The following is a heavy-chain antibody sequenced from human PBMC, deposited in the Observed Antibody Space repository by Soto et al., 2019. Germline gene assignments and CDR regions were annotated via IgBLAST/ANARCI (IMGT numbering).Heavy chain of an antibody. CDR1: GFTFTSSA. Sequence: SVKVSCKTSGFTFTSSAVQWVRQARGQPLEWIGWIVVGSGNTNYAQKFQERVTITRDMSTSTAYMELSSLRSEDTAVYYCAAEGRYCTNGVCFGMDVWGQGTTVTSP. CDR2: IVVGSGNT. V-gene: IGHV1-58*01. CDR3: AAEGRYCTNGVCFGMDV. D-gene: IGHD2-8*01. J-gene: IGHJ6*02.